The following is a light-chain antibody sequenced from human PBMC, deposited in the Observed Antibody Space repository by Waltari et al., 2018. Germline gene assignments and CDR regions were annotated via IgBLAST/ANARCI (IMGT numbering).Light chain of an antibody. CDR2: DFT. CDR1: NNDVGASKF. V-gene: IGLV2-14*03. CDR3: CSFTATHTLL. Sequence: QSALTQPASVSGSPGQSITISCTGTNNDVGASKFVSWYQQHPGRAPQLMVYDFTERPSGISYRFSGSTPANPASLTISGLLPEDEAIYYCCSFTATHTLLFGGGTTVTVL. J-gene: IGLJ2*01.